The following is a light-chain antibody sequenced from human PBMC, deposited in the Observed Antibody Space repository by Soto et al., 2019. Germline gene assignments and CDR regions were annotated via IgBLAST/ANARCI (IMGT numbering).Light chain of an antibody. J-gene: IGKJ4*01. CDR3: QQYNSSPLT. V-gene: IGKV1-5*01. CDR1: QSISNW. Sequence: DIQMTQSPSTLSASVGDRVTITCRANQSISNWLAWYQQRPGKAPNLLISDASSLQSGVPSRFSGSGYGREFTLSISNLQPDDRATYYCQQYNSSPLTFGGGTKVEIK. CDR2: DAS.